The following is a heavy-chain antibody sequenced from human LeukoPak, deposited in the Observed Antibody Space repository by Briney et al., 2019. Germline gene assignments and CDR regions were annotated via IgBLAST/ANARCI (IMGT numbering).Heavy chain of an antibody. V-gene: IGHV4-4*07. CDR1: GGSISSYY. J-gene: IGHJ4*02. CDR3: ARGTPSRAPYYFDY. Sequence: SETLSLTCTVSGGSISSYYWSWIRQPAGKGLEWIGRIYTSGSTNYNPSLKSRVTMSVDTSKNQFSLKLSSVTAADTAVYYCARGTPSRAPYYFDYWGQGTLVTVSS. CDR2: IYTSGST.